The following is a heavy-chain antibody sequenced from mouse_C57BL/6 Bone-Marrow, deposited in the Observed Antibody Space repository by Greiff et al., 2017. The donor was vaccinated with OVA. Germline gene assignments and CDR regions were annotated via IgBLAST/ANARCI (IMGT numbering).Heavy chain of an antibody. J-gene: IGHJ1*03. CDR3: TTDSNYEDWYVDV. V-gene: IGHV14-4*01. Sequence: EVQLQQSGAELVRPGASVKLSCTASGFNIKDDYMHWVKQRPEQGLEWIGWIDPENGDTEYASKFQGKATITADTSSNTAYLQLSSLTSEDTAVYYCTTDSNYEDWYVDVWGTGTTVTVSS. CDR2: IDPENGDT. CDR1: GFNIKDDY. D-gene: IGHD2-5*01.